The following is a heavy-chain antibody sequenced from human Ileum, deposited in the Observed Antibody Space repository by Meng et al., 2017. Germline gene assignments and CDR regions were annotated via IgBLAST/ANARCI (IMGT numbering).Heavy chain of an antibody. CDR1: RGTLNSYA. CDR3: VGYVLRYFFDY. CDR2: IIPIFGTT. Sequence: QVQLLDAGGEMREPGSSLKVSCRTTRGTLNSYAMNWVRQAPGQGLEWMGGIIPIFGTTKYAQKFQDRVTITTDESTSTANMELTGLRSDDSAVYYCVGYVLRYFFDYWGQGMQVTVSS. J-gene: IGHJ4*02. V-gene: IGHV1-69*05. D-gene: IGHD3-9*01.